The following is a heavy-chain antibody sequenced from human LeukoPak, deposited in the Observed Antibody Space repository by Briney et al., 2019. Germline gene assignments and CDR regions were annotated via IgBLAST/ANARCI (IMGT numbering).Heavy chain of an antibody. V-gene: IGHV4-39*07. CDR1: GGSISSSSYY. CDR2: IYYSGST. CDR3: ARVFPGDSNYGRGVSLGFDY. J-gene: IGHJ4*02. D-gene: IGHD4-11*01. Sequence: SETLSLTCTVSGGSISSSSYYWGWIRQPPGKGLEWIGSIYYSGSTNYNPSLKSRVTISVDTSKKQFSLKLSSVTAADTAVYYCARVFPGDSNYGRGVSLGFDYWGQGTLVTVSS.